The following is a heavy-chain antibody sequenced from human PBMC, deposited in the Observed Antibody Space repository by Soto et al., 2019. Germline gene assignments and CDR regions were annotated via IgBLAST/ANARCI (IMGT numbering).Heavy chain of an antibody. CDR3: ARRNNRNDGLDY. CDR1: GGSISSHY. V-gene: IGHV4-59*08. D-gene: IGHD1-1*01. CDR2: IYYSGST. J-gene: IGHJ4*02. Sequence: QVQLQESGPGLVKPSETLSLTCTVSGGSISSHYWSWIRQPPGKGLEWIGYIYYSGSTNYNPSLKSRVTISLDTSKNQFSLKLSSVAAADPAVYYCARRNNRNDGLDYWGQGTLVTVSS.